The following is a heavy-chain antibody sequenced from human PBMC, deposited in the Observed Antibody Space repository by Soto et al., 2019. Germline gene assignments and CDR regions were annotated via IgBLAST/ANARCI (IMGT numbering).Heavy chain of an antibody. Sequence: GGSLRLSCAASGFTFSSYGMHWVRQAPGKGLEWVAVISYDGSNKYYADSVKGRFTISRDNSKNTLYLQMNSLRAEDTAVYYCAKVLRGSYYPFDYWGQGTLVTVSS. J-gene: IGHJ4*02. CDR2: ISYDGSNK. D-gene: IGHD1-26*01. V-gene: IGHV3-30*18. CDR1: GFTFSSYG. CDR3: AKVLRGSYYPFDY.